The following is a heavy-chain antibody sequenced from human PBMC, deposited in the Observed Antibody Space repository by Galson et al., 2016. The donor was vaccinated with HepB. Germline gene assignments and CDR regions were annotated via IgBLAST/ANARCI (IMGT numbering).Heavy chain of an antibody. J-gene: IGHJ3*01. Sequence: RLSCAASGFTFSTYAMTWVRQAPGKGLEWVSSVTGSGSWTYYADSVKGRLTISRDNSKNTLYLQMNSLRAEDTAVYYCARDPNGDYFGAFDFWGQGTMVTVSS. CDR3: ARDPNGDYFGAFDF. CDR2: VTGSGSWT. V-gene: IGHV3-23*01. D-gene: IGHD4-17*01. CDR1: GFTFSTYA.